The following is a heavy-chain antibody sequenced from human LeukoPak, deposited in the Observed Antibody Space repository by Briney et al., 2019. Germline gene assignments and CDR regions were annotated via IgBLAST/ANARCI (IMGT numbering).Heavy chain of an antibody. J-gene: IGHJ3*02. D-gene: IGHD6-19*01. CDR3: AGISSGWSTDAFDI. V-gene: IGHV4-31*03. Sequence: SETLSLTCTVSGGSISSGGYYWSWIRQLPGKGLEWIGYIYYSGSAYYNPSPKSRVTISVDTSKNQFSLQLSSLTAADTAVYYCAGISSGWSTDAFDIWGQGTMVTVSS. CDR1: GGSISSGGYY. CDR2: IYYSGSA.